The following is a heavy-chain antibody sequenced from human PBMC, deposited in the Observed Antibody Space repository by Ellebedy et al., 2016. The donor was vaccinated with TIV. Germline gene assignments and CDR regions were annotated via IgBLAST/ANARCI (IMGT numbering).Heavy chain of an antibody. J-gene: IGHJ5*02. Sequence: GGSLRLSCAASGFTFSSYWMHWVRQAPGKGLVWGSHINNDGSSTSYADSVKGRFTIARDNAKNTLYLQMNSLRAEDTAVYYCARGGGYYYDSSGYYGGWFDPWGQGTLVTVSS. V-gene: IGHV3-74*01. CDR1: GFTFSSYW. CDR2: INNDGSST. D-gene: IGHD3-22*01. CDR3: ARGGGYYYDSSGYYGGWFDP.